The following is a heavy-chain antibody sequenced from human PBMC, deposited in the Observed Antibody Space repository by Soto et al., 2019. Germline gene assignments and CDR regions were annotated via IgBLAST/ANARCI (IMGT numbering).Heavy chain of an antibody. J-gene: IGHJ2*01. CDR1: GFTFSSYG. V-gene: IGHV3-30*18. Sequence: QVQLVESGGGVVQPGRSLRLSCAASGFTFSSYGMHWVRQAPGKGLEWVAVMSYDGSNKYYADSVKGRFTISRDNSKNTLYLQMNSLRAEDTAVYYCAKEQGSGSTPWYFDLWGRGTLVTVSS. D-gene: IGHD1-26*01. CDR2: MSYDGSNK. CDR3: AKEQGSGSTPWYFDL.